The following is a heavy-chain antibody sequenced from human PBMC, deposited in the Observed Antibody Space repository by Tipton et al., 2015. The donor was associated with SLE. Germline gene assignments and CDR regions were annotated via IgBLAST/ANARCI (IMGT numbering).Heavy chain of an antibody. CDR3: ARGGGSYYDY. D-gene: IGHD1-26*01. Sequence: TLSLTSTVSGSSISNYYWSWIRQSPGKGLEWIGRVYSSGSTIYNPPIKSRITLSLDTSKNQFSLRVNSATAADTAVYYCARGGGSYYDYWGQGTLVTVSS. CDR2: VYSSGST. V-gene: IGHV4-4*07. J-gene: IGHJ4*02. CDR1: GSSISNYY.